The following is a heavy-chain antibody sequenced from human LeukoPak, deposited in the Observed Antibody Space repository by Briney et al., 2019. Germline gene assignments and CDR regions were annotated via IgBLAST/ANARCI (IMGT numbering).Heavy chain of an antibody. V-gene: IGHV3-30*18. D-gene: IGHD1-26*01. CDR1: GFTFSTYD. Sequence: GRSLRLSCAASGFTFSTYDMHWVRQSPGKGLEWVALMSYDGSKKDYADSVKARFTISRDNSKNTLYLEMNSLRVEDTAVYYCAKRKSGSHFWGDLDDVFDRWGQGTMVTVSS. J-gene: IGHJ3*01. CDR2: MSYDGSKK. CDR3: AKRKSGSHFWGDLDDVFDR.